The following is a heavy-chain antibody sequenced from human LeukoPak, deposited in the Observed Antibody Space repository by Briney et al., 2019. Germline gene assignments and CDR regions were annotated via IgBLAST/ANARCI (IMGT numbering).Heavy chain of an antibody. J-gene: IGHJ6*02. CDR2: IRTKIEGETT. CDR3: TTERNWELLRSYGLDI. Sequence: GGSLRLSCAASGFTFTSYWMSWVRQAPRKGLEWVGRIRTKIEGETTDYAAPVKGRFTISRDDSKTTLYLHMNSLKTEDSAVYYCTTERNWELLRSYGLDIWGQGTTVTVSS. D-gene: IGHD1-26*01. CDR1: GFTFTSYW. V-gene: IGHV3-15*01.